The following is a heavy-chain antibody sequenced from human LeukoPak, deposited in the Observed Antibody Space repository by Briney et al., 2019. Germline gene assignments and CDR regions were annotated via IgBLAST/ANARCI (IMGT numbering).Heavy chain of an antibody. CDR3: ARDQYEGAAFTGYFDL. CDR1: RFTFSSYS. CDR2: ISSSGSYI. D-gene: IGHD1-26*01. Sequence: GGSLRLSCAASRFTFSSYSMNWVRQAPGKGLEWVSSISSSGSYIYYADSVKGRFTISRDNAKNSLYLQMNSLRAEDTAVYYCARDQYEGAAFTGYFDLWGRGTLVTVSS. V-gene: IGHV3-21*01. J-gene: IGHJ2*01.